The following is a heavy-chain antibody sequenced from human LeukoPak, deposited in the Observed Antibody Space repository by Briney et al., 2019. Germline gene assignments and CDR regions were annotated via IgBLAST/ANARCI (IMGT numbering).Heavy chain of an antibody. J-gene: IGHJ6*03. V-gene: IGHV3-23*01. CDR1: GFTFSSYA. D-gene: IGHD3-22*01. CDR2: ISGSGGST. Sequence: GGSLRLSCAASGFTFSSYAMSWVRQAPGKGLEWVSAISGSGGSTYYADSVKGRFTISRDNSKNTLYLQMNSLRAEDTAVYYCAKDGGGYYPSYHYYMDVWGKGTTVTISS. CDR3: AKDGGGYYPSYHYYMDV.